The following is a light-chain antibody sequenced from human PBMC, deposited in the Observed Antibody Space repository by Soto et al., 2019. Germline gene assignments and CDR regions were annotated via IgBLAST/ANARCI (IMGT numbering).Light chain of an antibody. CDR3: QQYNNWPS. CDR2: DIS. CDR1: QTVSRN. J-gene: IGKJ5*01. V-gene: IGKV3-15*01. Sequence: IAQSPATVSVSPGERATLSCRASQTVSRNLAWYQQRPGQAPRLLIYDISNRATGVPARFSGSGSETEFTLTIRTLQSEDFAVYFCQQYNNWPSFGHRRLLEIK.